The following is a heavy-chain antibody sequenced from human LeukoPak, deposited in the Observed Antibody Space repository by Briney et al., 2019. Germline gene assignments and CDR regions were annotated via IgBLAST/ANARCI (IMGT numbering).Heavy chain of an antibody. CDR1: GFTFSSYG. CDR2: ISYDGSNK. CDR3: AKEARWWELMYYFDY. V-gene: IGHV3-30*18. D-gene: IGHD1-26*01. Sequence: SGGSLRLSCAASGFTFSSYGMHWVRQAPGKGRVGVAVISYDGSNKYYADSMKGRFTISRDNSKNTLYLQMNSLRAEDTAVYYCAKEARWWELMYYFDYWGQGTLVTVSS. J-gene: IGHJ4*02.